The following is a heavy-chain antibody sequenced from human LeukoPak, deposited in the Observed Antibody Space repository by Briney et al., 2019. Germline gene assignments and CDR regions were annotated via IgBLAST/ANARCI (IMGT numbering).Heavy chain of an antibody. V-gene: IGHV4-39*07. CDR2: IYYSGST. J-gene: IGHJ4*02. D-gene: IGHD3-9*01. CDR1: GGSISSSSYY. Sequence: SETLSLTCTVSGGSISSSSYYWGWIRQPPGKGLEWIGSIYYSGSTYYNPSLKSRVTISVDTSKNQFSLKLSSVTAADTAVYYCARGLYFDWLLEPYFDYWGQGTLVTVSS. CDR3: ARGLYFDWLLEPYFDY.